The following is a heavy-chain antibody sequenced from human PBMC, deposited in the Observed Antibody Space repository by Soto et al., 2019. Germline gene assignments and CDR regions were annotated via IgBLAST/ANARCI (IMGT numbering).Heavy chain of an antibody. CDR3: ARDPRETTYYLDY. V-gene: IGHV3-30-3*01. CDR1: GFTFHSFT. D-gene: IGHD1-1*01. J-gene: IGHJ4*02. Sequence: PWGSLRLSCAASGFTFHSFTMHWVRQSPGKGLEWVALISYDGTNEYYADSVKGRFTISRDNSKSTLYLQMNSLRTDDTALYYCARDPRETTYYLDYWGQGTLVTVSS. CDR2: ISYDGTNE.